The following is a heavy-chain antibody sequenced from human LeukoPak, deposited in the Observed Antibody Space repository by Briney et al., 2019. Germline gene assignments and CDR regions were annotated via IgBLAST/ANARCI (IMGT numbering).Heavy chain of an antibody. CDR3: TREAYYYDSSGYFENDY. CDR2: IRSKAYGGTT. J-gene: IGHJ4*02. V-gene: IGHV3-49*03. D-gene: IGHD3-22*01. CDR1: GFTFGDYA. Sequence: GGSLILSCTASGFTFGDYAMSWFRQAPGKGLEWVGFIRSKAYGGTTEYAASVKGRFTISRDDSKSIAYLQMNSLKTEDTAVYYCTREAYYYDSSGYFENDYWGQGTLVTVSS.